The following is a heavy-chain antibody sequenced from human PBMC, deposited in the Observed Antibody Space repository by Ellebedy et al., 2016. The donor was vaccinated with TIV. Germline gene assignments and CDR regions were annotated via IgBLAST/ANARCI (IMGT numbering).Heavy chain of an antibody. CDR1: GGSISSYY. J-gene: IGHJ4*02. CDR2: IYYSGST. Sequence: MPGGSLRLSCTVSGGSISSYYWSWIRQPPGKGLEWIGYIYYSGSTYYNPSLKSRVTISVDTSKNQFSLKLSSVTAADTAVYYCARGRTYYDFWSGYLGTCDYWGQGTLVTVSS. CDR3: ARGRTYYDFWSGYLGTCDY. D-gene: IGHD3-3*01. V-gene: IGHV4-59*12.